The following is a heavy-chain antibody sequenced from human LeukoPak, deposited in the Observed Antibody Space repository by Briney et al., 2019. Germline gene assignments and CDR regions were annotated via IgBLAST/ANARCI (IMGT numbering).Heavy chain of an antibody. D-gene: IGHD1-26*01. CDR2: IKQDGSEK. Sequence: GGSLRLSCAASGFTFSSYWMSWVRQAPGKGLEWVANIKQDGSEKYYVDSVKGRFTISRDNAKNSLYLQMNSLRAEDTAVYYCARDLIVGAYYYYYYGMDVWGQGTTVTVSS. CDR1: GFTFSSYW. J-gene: IGHJ6*02. CDR3: ARDLIVGAYYYYYYGMDV. V-gene: IGHV3-7*01.